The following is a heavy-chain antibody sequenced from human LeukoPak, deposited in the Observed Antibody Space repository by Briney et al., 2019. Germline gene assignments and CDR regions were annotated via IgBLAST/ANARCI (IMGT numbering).Heavy chain of an antibody. CDR3: ARKNSGSYREFDY. J-gene: IGHJ4*02. D-gene: IGHD1-26*01. Sequence: SETLSVTCTGSRGSISSCYWSWLRQPAGKGREWSGRIYTSGSTNYNDALKRRVSMSVDTTKNQFSRKLSSVTAADTAVFYCARKNSGSYREFDYGGEGTLVTVSS. CDR2: IYTSGST. V-gene: IGHV4-4*07. CDR1: RGSISSCY.